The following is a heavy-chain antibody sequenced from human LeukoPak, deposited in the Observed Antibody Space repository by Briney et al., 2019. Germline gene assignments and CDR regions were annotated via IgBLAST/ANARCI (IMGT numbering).Heavy chain of an antibody. CDR1: GGSISYHY. Sequence: PSETLSLTCTVSGGSISYHYWSWIRQPPGKELVWLGYIYSGGTTRYNPSLKSRVTITVDTSKNQFSLNLRSVTAADTAVYYCARDSRYSDNSGYYYSHYYMHVWGKGTTVTVSS. V-gene: IGHV4-59*11. CDR3: ARDSRYSDNSGYYYSHYYMHV. J-gene: IGHJ6*03. CDR2: IYSGGTT. D-gene: IGHD3-22*01.